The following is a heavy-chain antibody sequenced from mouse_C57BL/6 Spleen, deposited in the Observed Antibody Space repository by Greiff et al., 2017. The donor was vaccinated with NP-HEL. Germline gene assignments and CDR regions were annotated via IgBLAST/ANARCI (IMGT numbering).Heavy chain of an antibody. CDR3: AREDWESSWFAY. CDR1: GYTFTGYW. J-gene: IGHJ3*01. V-gene: IGHV1-53*01. CDR2: INPSNGGT. D-gene: IGHD4-1*01. Sequence: VQLQQPGTELVKPGASVKLSCKASGYTFTGYWMHWVKQRPGQGLEWIGNINPSNGGTNYNEKFKSKATLTVDKSSSTAYMQLSSRTSEDSAVYYCAREDWESSWFAYWGQGTLVTVSA.